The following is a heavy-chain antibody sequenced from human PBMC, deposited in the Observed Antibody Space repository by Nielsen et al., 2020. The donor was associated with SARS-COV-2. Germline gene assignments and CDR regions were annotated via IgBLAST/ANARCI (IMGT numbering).Heavy chain of an antibody. D-gene: IGHD6-13*01. J-gene: IGHJ4*02. V-gene: IGHV1-2*02. CDR3: ARGSITYSSSWPYFDY. CDR2: INPNSGGT. Sequence: ASVKVSCKASGYTFTNYAMSWVRQAPGQGLEWMGWINPNSGGTNYAQKFQGRVTMTRDTSISTAYMELSRLRSDDTVVYYCARGSITYSSSWPYFDYWGQGTLVTVSS. CDR1: GYTFTNYA.